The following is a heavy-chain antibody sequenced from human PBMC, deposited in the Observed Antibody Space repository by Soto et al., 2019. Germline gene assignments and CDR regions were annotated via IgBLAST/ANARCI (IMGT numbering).Heavy chain of an antibody. CDR2: IWYDGSNK. Sequence: GGSLRLSCAASGFTFSSYGMHWVRQAQGKGLECVAVIWYDGSNKYYADSVKGRFTISRDNSKNTLYLQMNSLRAEDTAVYYCAREKGLAAPYYYYGMDVWGQGTTVTVYS. CDR1: GFTFSSYG. V-gene: IGHV3-33*01. J-gene: IGHJ6*02. CDR3: AREKGLAAPYYYYGMDV. D-gene: IGHD6-25*01.